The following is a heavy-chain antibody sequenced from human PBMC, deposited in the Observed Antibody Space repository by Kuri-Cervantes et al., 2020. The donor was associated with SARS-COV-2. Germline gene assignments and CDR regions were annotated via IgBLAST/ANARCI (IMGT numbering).Heavy chain of an antibody. J-gene: IGHJ3*02. Sequence: GGSLRLSCAASGFTFSSYWMSWVRQAPGKGLEWVANIKQDGSEKYYVDSVKGRFTISRDNAKNSLYLQMNSLRAEDTAVYYCARHWDIVGDAFDIWGHGTMVTVSS. V-gene: IGHV3-7*01. D-gene: IGHD2-15*01. CDR1: GFTFSSYW. CDR3: ARHWDIVGDAFDI. CDR2: IKQDGSEK.